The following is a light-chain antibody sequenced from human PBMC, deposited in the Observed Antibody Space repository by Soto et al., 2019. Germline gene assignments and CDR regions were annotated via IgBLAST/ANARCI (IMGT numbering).Light chain of an antibody. CDR2: RAS. CDR1: QSISSW. CDR3: QQYNSWT. V-gene: IGKV1-5*03. Sequence: DIQMTQSPSPLSASVGDRVTITCRASQSISSWLAWYQQKAGKAPKLLIYRASSLESGVPSRFNGSGSGTEFTLTITSLQPDDFATYYCQQYNSWTFGQGTKVEIK. J-gene: IGKJ1*01.